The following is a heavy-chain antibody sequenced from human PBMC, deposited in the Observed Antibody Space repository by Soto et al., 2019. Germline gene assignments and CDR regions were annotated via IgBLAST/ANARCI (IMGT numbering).Heavy chain of an antibody. J-gene: IGHJ6*02. CDR1: GFTFSSYA. Sequence: GSLRLSCAASGFTFSSYAMHWVRQAPGKGLEWVAVISYDGSNKYYADSVKGRFTISRDNSKNTLYLQMNSLRAEDTAVYYCAKEIRYSSGWYHYYYGMDVWGQGTTVTVSS. D-gene: IGHD6-19*01. CDR3: AKEIRYSSGWYHYYYGMDV. V-gene: IGHV3-30*04. CDR2: ISYDGSNK.